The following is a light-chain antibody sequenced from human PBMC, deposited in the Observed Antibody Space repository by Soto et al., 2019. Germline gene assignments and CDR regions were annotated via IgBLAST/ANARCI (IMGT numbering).Light chain of an antibody. CDR1: SSNIGSNT. CDR2: SNN. Sequence: QAVVTQPPSASGTPGQRVTISCSGSSSNIGSNTVNWYQQLPGTAPKLLIYSNNQRPSGVPDRFSGSKSGTSASLAISGLQSEDEADYYCAAWDDSLNGVVCGGGTKLTGL. V-gene: IGLV1-44*01. J-gene: IGLJ2*01. CDR3: AAWDDSLNGVV.